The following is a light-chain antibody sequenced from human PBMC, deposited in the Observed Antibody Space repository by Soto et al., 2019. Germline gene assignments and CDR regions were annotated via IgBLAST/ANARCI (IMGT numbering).Light chain of an antibody. CDR2: GAS. J-gene: IGKJ1*01. Sequence: EIVMTQSPATLSVSPGERATLSCRASQSVSSNLAWYQQKPGQAPRLLIYGASTRATGIPARFSGSGSGTEFTLTISSLQSEDFAVYYCQQYNSGTFGQWSK. CDR1: QSVSSN. CDR3: QQYNSGT. V-gene: IGKV3-15*01.